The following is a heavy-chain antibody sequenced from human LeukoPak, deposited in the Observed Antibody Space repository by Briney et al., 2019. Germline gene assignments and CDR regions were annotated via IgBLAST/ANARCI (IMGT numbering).Heavy chain of an antibody. Sequence: GGSLRLSWAASGFRFSDFAMSWVRQAPGKGLECVSVISASGGRTYSAESVKARCTISRDNSKNTLYLEMNSLPADDTAVYYCAKGHSDFGTGFDLWGQGTLVTVS. D-gene: IGHD4-17*01. CDR1: GFRFSDFA. V-gene: IGHV3-23*01. CDR3: AKGHSDFGTGFDL. CDR2: ISASGGRT. J-gene: IGHJ4*02.